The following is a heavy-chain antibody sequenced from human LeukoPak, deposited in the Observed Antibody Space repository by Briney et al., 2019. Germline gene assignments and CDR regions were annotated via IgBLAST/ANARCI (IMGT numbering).Heavy chain of an antibody. CDR2: INPNSGGT. J-gene: IGHJ4*02. CDR1: GYTFTGYY. CDR3: ARDWFYRGVVARIAARAFDY. Sequence: GASVKVSCKASGYTFTGYYMHWVRQAPGQGLEWMGWINPNSGGTNYAQKFQGRVTMTRDTSISTAYMELSRLRSDDTAVYYCARDWFYRGVVARIAARAFDYWGQGTLVTVSS. D-gene: IGHD6-6*01. V-gene: IGHV1-2*02.